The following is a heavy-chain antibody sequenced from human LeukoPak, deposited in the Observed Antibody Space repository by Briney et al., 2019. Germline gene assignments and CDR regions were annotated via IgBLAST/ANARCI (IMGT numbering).Heavy chain of an antibody. CDR2: ISSSSSYI. CDR1: GFTFSSYS. Sequence: GGSLRLSCAASGFTFSSYSMNWVRQAPGKGLEWVSSISSSSSYIYYADSVKGRFTIPRDNAKNSLYLQMNSLRAEDTAVYYCARGNGYDYYFDYWGQGTLVTVSS. J-gene: IGHJ4*02. D-gene: IGHD5-12*01. V-gene: IGHV3-21*01. CDR3: ARGNGYDYYFDY.